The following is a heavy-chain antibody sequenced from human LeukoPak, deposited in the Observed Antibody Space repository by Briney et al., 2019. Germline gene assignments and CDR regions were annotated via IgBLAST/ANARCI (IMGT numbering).Heavy chain of an antibody. Sequence: SGTLSLTCAVSGGSISSSNWWSWVRQPPGKGLEWIGEIYHSGNINYNPSLKSRVTMSVNKSKNQFSLKLSSVTAADTAVYYCVRQLGYYFDYWGQGTLVTVSS. CDR1: GGSISSSNW. V-gene: IGHV4-4*02. D-gene: IGHD1-1*01. J-gene: IGHJ4*02. CDR2: IYHSGNI. CDR3: VRQLGYYFDY.